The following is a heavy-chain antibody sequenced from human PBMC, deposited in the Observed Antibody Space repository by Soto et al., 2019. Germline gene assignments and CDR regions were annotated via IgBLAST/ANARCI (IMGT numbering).Heavy chain of an antibody. D-gene: IGHD2-8*01. V-gene: IGHV3-30*18. J-gene: IGHJ6*03. CDR2: ISYDGSNK. Sequence: PGGSLRLSCAASGFTFSSYGMHWVRQAPGKGLEWVAVISYDGSNKYYADSVKGRFTISRDNSKNTLYLQMNSLRAEDTAVYYCAKQGRSSRVLMVYAIHYYYMDVWGKGTTVTVSS. CDR3: AKQGRSSRVLMVYAIHYYYMDV. CDR1: GFTFSSYG.